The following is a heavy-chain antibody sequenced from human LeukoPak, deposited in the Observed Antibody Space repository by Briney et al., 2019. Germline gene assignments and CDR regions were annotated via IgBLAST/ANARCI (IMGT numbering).Heavy chain of an antibody. CDR1: GFMFSRSD. CDR3: AKDGNCCCDCYGWFDP. V-gene: IGHV3-33*06. D-gene: IGHD2-21*02. Sequence: TGGSLRLSCAASGFMFSRSDIHWVRQAPGKGLEWVAVIWHDRSDTYGSNKYYADSVKSPFTISRDNAKNTVYLQMNSLRVEDTPVYYCAKDGNCCCDCYGWFDPWGQGALVTVSS. J-gene: IGHJ5*02. CDR2: IWHDRSDTYGSNK.